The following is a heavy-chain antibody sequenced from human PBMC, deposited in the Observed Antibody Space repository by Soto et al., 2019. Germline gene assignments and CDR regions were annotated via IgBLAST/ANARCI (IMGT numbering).Heavy chain of an antibody. Sequence: PSETLSLTCFISGGSFSNDYWTWIRQSPGKGLEWIGYIFHSGITDYNPSVKSRVTISIDKSRNLFSLNLTSVTAADTAVYYCARDRYFYDSRGYYRTLDSWGRGTLVTVSS. CDR3: ARDRYFYDSRGYYRTLDS. CDR2: IFHSGIT. J-gene: IGHJ5*01. V-gene: IGHV4-59*01. D-gene: IGHD3-22*01. CDR1: GGSFSNDY.